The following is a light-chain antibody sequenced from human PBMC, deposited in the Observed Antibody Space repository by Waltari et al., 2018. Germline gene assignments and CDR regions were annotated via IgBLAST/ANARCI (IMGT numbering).Light chain of an antibody. CDR1: QSLLHSNGYNY. J-gene: IGKJ2*01. CDR3: MQVLQTPYT. V-gene: IGKV2-28*01. Sequence: DIVMTQSPLSLPVTPGESASISCRSSQSLLHSNGYNYLDWYLQKPGQSPHLLIYLGSNRCAGVPDRFSGSASGTDFTLKISSVEAEDVGVYYCMQVLQTPYTFGQGTKLEI. CDR2: LGS.